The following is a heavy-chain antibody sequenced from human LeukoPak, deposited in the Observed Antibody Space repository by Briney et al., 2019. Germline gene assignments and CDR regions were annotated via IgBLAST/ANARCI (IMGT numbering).Heavy chain of an antibody. Sequence: PGESLRISCKGSGYIFSNYWIVWVRQIPGKGLEWMGIIYLGDSDTRYSPSFQGQVTISADKSISTAYLQGSSLKASDSAMYYCARHSLVGATRSYFDLWGQGTLVTVSS. CDR1: GYIFSNYW. V-gene: IGHV5-51*01. J-gene: IGHJ5*02. D-gene: IGHD1-26*01. CDR3: ARHSLVGATRSYFDL. CDR2: IYLGDSDT.